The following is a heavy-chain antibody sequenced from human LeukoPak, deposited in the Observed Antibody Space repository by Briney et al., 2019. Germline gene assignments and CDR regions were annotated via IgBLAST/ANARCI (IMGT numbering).Heavy chain of an antibody. CDR1: GGSISSYY. V-gene: IGHV4-59*12. Sequence: SETLSLTCTVSGGSISSYYWSWIRQPPGKGLEWIGYIYYSGSTNYNPSLKSRVTISVDTSKNQFSLILNSVTAADTAVYYCARTTVTNMFDFWGQGTPVTVSS. CDR3: ARTTVTNMFDF. CDR2: IYYSGST. J-gene: IGHJ5*01. D-gene: IGHD4-17*01.